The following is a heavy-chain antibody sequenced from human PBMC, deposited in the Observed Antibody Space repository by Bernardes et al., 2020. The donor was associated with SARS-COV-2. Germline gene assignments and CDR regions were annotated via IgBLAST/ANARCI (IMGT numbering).Heavy chain of an antibody. V-gene: IGHV3-43*01. Sequence: GGSLRLSCAASGFTFEDYTMHWVRQVPGKGLEWVSLVSWDGSTTNYADSVKGRFIISRDSSRNTVHLQMDSLRKEDTALYYCATERQSLTVFGVGHDGFDGWGRGTEGSVCS. D-gene: IGHD3-3*01. CDR3: ATERQSLTVFGVGHDGFDG. CDR2: VSWDGSTT. J-gene: IGHJ3*01. CDR1: GFTFEDYT.